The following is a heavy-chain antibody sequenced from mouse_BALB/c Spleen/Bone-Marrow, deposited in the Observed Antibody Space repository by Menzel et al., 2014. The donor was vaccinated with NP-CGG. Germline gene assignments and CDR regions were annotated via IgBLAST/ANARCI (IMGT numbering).Heavy chain of an antibody. CDR2: ISNNGGST. V-gene: IGHV5-6-3*01. D-gene: IGHD1-1*01. Sequence: EVQVVESGGGLVQPGGSLKLSCVASGFTFSSYGMSRVRQTPDKRLELVATISNNGGSTYYPDSVKGQFTISRDNAKNTLYLQMSSLKSEDTAMYYCARVYGWYFDVWGAGTTVTVSS. J-gene: IGHJ1*01. CDR3: ARVYGWYFDV. CDR1: GFTFSSYG.